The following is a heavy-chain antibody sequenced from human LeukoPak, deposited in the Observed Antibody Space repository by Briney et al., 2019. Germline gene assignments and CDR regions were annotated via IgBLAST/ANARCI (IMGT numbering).Heavy chain of an antibody. CDR3: ARGDVGATDLLDY. V-gene: IGHV1-46*01. D-gene: IGHD1-26*01. J-gene: IGHJ4*02. Sequence: EAPVKVSCKASGYAFTSYYMHWVRHAPGQGLEWMGIINPSGGSTSYAQKFQGRVTMTRDTSTSTVYMELSSLRSEDTAVYYCARGDVGATDLLDYWGQGTLVTVSS. CDR1: GYAFTSYY. CDR2: INPSGGST.